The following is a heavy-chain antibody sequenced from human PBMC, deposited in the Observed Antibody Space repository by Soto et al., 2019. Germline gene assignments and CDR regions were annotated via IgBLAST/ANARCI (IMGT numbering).Heavy chain of an antibody. CDR1: GGTFSSYA. CDR2: IIPILGTA. Sequence: QVQLVQSGAEVKKPGSSVKVSCKASGGTFSSYAISWVRQAPGQGLEWMGGIIPILGTANYAQKFQGRVTITADESTSTAYLELSSLRSEDTAVYYCATVKGYSYGPTLDYWGQGTLVTVSS. J-gene: IGHJ4*02. V-gene: IGHV1-69*12. CDR3: ATVKGYSYGPTLDY. D-gene: IGHD5-18*01.